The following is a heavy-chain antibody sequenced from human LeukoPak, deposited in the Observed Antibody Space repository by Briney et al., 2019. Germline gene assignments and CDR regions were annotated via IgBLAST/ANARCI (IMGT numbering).Heavy chain of an antibody. D-gene: IGHD3-3*01. CDR3: AKVAFWSGYYTGYFDY. Sequence: PGRSLRLSCAASGFTFDDYAMPWVRQAPGKGLEWVSGISWNSGSIGYADSVKGRFTISRDNAKNSLYLQMNSLRAEDTALYYCAKVAFWSGYYTGYFDYWGQGTLVTVSS. V-gene: IGHV3-9*01. CDR1: GFTFDDYA. CDR2: ISWNSGSI. J-gene: IGHJ4*02.